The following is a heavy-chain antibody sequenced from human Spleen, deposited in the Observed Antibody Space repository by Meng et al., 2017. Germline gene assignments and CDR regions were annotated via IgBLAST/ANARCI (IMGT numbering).Heavy chain of an antibody. J-gene: IGHJ4*02. CDR2: TYYRSKWYS. Sequence: SQTLSLTCAISGDSVSSNSAAWNWIRQSPSRGPEWLGRTYYRSKWYSDYAVSVKGRMTINPDTSKNQFSLQLNSVTPEDTAVYYCARDSRAVAGSSDFWGQGTLVTVSS. V-gene: IGHV6-1*01. D-gene: IGHD6-19*01. CDR3: ARDSRAVAGSSDF. CDR1: GDSVSSNSAA.